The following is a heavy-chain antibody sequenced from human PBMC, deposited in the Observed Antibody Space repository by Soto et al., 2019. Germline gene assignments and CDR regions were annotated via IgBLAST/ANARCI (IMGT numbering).Heavy chain of an antibody. Sequence: PRGSLRLSCAASGFTFTSYAMSWVRQAPGKGLEWVSAISGSGGSTYYADSVKGRFTISRDNSKNTLYLQMNSLRAEDTAVYYCAKASHYYYYYGMDVWGQGTTVTVSS. CDR1: GFTFTSYA. J-gene: IGHJ6*02. V-gene: IGHV3-23*01. CDR3: AKASHYYYYYGMDV. CDR2: ISGSGGST.